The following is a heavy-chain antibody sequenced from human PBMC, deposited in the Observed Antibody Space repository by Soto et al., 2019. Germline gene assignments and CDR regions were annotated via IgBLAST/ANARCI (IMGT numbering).Heavy chain of an antibody. CDR3: AKDFVVGATTGLGDYYYYYGMDV. J-gene: IGHJ6*02. CDR2: ISYDGSNK. V-gene: IGHV3-30*18. Sequence: AGGSLRLSCAASGFTFSSYGMHWVRQAPGKGLEWVAVISYDGSNKYYADSVKGRFTISRDNSENTLYLQMNSLRAEDTAVYYCAKDFVVGATTGLGDYYYYYGMDVWGQGTTVTVSS. CDR1: GFTFSSYG. D-gene: IGHD1-26*01.